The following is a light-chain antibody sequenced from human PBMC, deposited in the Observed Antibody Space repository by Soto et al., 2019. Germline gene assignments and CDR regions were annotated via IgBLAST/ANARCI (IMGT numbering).Light chain of an antibody. CDR3: QVSDVWPS. CDR2: DAS. CDR1: QSVSTS. J-gene: IGKJ1*01. Sequence: IVLTQSPVTLSVSPGESAVLSCRASQSVSTSLAWYQHKPGQAPRLFIYDASKRAPGIPARFTGSGSGAHLPLTISSLEHEDIAFYYCQVSDVWPSFGQGTKVEIK. V-gene: IGKV3-11*01.